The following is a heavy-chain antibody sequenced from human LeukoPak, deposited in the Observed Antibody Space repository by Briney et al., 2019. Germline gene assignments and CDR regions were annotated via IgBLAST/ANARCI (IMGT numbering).Heavy chain of an antibody. CDR1: GGSISSGGYY. CDR3: VRAHFFYGMDV. J-gene: IGHJ6*02. Sequence: PSQTLSLTCTVSGGSISSGGYYWSWIRQPPGKGLEWIGYIYHSGSTYYNPSLKSRVTISVDRSKNQFSLKLSSVTAADTAVYYCVRAHFFYGMDVWGQGTTVAVSS. CDR2: IYHSGST. V-gene: IGHV4-30-2*01.